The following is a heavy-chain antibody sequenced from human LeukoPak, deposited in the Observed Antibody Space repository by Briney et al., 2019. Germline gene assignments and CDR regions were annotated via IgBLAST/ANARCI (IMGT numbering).Heavy chain of an antibody. J-gene: IGHJ5*02. CDR3: AKGGYCSGGTCYIRGFDP. CDR2: IIPSFGTA. Sequence: ASVKVSCKASGGTSSNYAISWMRQAPGQGPEWMGGIIPSFGTANYAQKFEGRVNITADESTNIAYMELRSLRSEDAAVYYCAKGGYCSGGTCYIRGFDPWGQGTLVTVSS. D-gene: IGHD2-15*01. V-gene: IGHV1-69*01. CDR1: GGTSSNYA.